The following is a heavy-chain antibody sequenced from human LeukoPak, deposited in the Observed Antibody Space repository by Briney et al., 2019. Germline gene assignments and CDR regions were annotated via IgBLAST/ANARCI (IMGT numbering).Heavy chain of an antibody. D-gene: IGHD2-2*01. CDR2: INTNTGNP. J-gene: IGHJ5*02. CDR3: AREGVVPAAMSGWFDP. CDR1: GYTFTSYA. Sequence: ASVKVSCKASGYTFTSYAMNWVRQAPGQGLEWMGWINTNTGNPTYAQGFTGRFVFSLDTSVSTAYLQISSLKAEDTAVYYCAREGVVPAAMSGWFDPWGQGTLVTVSS. V-gene: IGHV7-4-1*02.